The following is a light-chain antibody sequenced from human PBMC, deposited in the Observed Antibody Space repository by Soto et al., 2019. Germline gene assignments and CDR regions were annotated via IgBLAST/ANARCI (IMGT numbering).Light chain of an antibody. CDR1: QTISRW. V-gene: IGKV1-5*03. CDR3: QQYETYSGT. Sequence: DIQMTQSPCTLSASVGDRVTITCRASQTISRWLAWYLQKPRQAPKLLIYRASNLVSGVPSRFSGSGSGTEFTLTISSLQPDDFSIYYCQQYETYSGTFGPGTKVDI. J-gene: IGKJ3*01. CDR2: RAS.